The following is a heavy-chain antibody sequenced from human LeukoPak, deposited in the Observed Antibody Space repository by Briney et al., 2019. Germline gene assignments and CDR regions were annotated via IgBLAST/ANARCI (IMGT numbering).Heavy chain of an antibody. D-gene: IGHD3-3*01. CDR1: GGSISSSSYY. J-gene: IGHJ4*02. V-gene: IGHV4-39*02. Sequence: SETLSLTCTVSGGSISSSSYYWGWIRQPPGKGLEWIGSIYYSGSTYYNPSLKSRVTISVDTSKNQFTLKLSSVTAADTAAYYCARDDYDFWGGYSYYFDYWGQGTLVTVSS. CDR2: IYYSGST. CDR3: ARDDYDFWGGYSYYFDY.